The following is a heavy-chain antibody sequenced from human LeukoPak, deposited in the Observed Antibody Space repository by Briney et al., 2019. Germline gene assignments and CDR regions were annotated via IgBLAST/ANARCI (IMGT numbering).Heavy chain of an antibody. V-gene: IGHV3-7*01. CDR1: GYTFRSYW. Sequence: PGGSLRLSCAASGYTFRSYWMSWVRQAPGKGLEWVANIKQDGSEKYYVDSVEGRFTISRDNAKNSLYLQMNSLRAEDTAVYYCARDVGSGWSVGQKGDYWGQGTLVTVSS. D-gene: IGHD6-19*01. J-gene: IGHJ4*02. CDR3: ARDVGSGWSVGQKGDY. CDR2: IKQDGSEK.